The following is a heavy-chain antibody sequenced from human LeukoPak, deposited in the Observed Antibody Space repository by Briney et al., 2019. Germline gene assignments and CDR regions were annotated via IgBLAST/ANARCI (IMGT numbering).Heavy chain of an antibody. D-gene: IGHD2-21*02. CDR3: AKLVDAAMVISYCGGDCYPDH. V-gene: IGHV3-23*01. CDR1: GLTFSSYA. J-gene: IGHJ4*02. Sequence: GGSLRLSCAASGLTFSSYAMSWVRQAPGKGLQWVSTISGSGGSTYYADSVKGRFTISRDNSKNTLYVQMNSLRDEDTAIYYCAKLVDAAMVISYCGGDCYPDHWGQGTLVTVSS. CDR2: ISGSGGST.